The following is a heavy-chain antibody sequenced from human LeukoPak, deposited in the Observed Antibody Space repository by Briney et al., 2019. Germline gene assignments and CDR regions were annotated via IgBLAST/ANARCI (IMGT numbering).Heavy chain of an antibody. J-gene: IGHJ4*02. Sequence: ASVKVSCKAPGYXFTSYGISWVRQAPGQGLEWMGWISAYNGNTNYAQKLQGRVTMTTDTSTSTAYMELRSLRSDDTAVYYCARGGDGDILTGLVFDYWGQGTLVTVSS. CDR3: ARGGDGDILTGLVFDY. D-gene: IGHD3-9*01. CDR1: GYXFTSYG. CDR2: ISAYNGNT. V-gene: IGHV1-18*01.